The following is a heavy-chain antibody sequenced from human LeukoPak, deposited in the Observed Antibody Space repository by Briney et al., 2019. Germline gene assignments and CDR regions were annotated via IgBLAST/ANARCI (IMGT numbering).Heavy chain of an antibody. CDR2: IIPIFGTA. D-gene: IGHD3-22*01. Sequence: ASVKVSCKASGGTFSSYAISWVRQAPGQGLEWMGGIIPIFGTANYAQKFQGRVTITADESTSTAYMELSSLRSEDTAVYYCARDSTAFNTDYYDSSGYYLYYFDYWGQGTLVTVSS. CDR1: GGTFSSYA. CDR3: ARDSTAFNTDYYDSSGYYLYYFDY. V-gene: IGHV1-69*13. J-gene: IGHJ4*02.